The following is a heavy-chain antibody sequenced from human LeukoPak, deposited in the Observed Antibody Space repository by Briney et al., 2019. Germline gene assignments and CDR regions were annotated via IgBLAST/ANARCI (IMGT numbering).Heavy chain of an antibody. CDR3: ARSRWSSPFDY. V-gene: IGHV1-46*01. J-gene: IGHJ4*02. CDR1: GYTFTSYY. CDR2: INPSGGST. D-gene: IGHD5-24*01. Sequence: ASVKVSCKASGYTFTSYYMHWVGQAPGQGVEWMGIINPSGGSTSYAQKFHCRLTMTRDTSTSTVYMELSSLRSEDTAVYYCARSRWSSPFDYWGQGTLVTVSS.